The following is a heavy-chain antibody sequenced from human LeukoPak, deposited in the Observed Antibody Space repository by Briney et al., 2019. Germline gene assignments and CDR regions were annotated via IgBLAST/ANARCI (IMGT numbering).Heavy chain of an antibody. CDR3: ARDRPTGRSRGAVVQ. D-gene: IGHD2-15*01. CDR1: GFTFDTYA. V-gene: IGHV3-21*01. Sequence: PGASLRLSCAASGFTFDTYAMTWVRQAPGKGLEWVSSISSGGTYIYYAESVRGRSTISRDNTKNFLYLQLSTLRVEDTAVYYCARDRPTGRSRGAVVQWGQGTLVTVSS. CDR2: ISSGGTYI. J-gene: IGHJ4*02.